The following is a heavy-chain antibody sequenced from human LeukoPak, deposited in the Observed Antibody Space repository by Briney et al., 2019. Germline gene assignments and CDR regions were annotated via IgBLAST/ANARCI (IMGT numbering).Heavy chain of an antibody. D-gene: IGHD1-20*01. J-gene: IGHJ4*02. CDR2: ISSSGSTL. CDR3: ARRRYNWNAIDY. V-gene: IGHV3-11*01. CDR1: GFTFSDYY. Sequence: GSLRLSCAASGFTFSDYYMSWIRQAPGKGLEWVSYISSSGSTLYYADSVKGRITISRDNAKNSLYLQMNSLRAEDTAVYYCARRRYNWNAIDYWGQGTLVTVSS.